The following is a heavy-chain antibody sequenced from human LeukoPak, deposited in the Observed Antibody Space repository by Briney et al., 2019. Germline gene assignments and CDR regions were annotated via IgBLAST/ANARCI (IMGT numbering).Heavy chain of an antibody. V-gene: IGHV3-21*01. D-gene: IGHD3-22*01. CDR3: ARDHDSSGPHAFDI. CDR2: ISSSSSYI. J-gene: IGHJ3*02. CDR1: GFTFSSYS. Sequence: GGSLRLSCAASGFTFSSYSMNWVRQAPGKGLEWVSSISSSSSYIYYADSVKGRFTISRDNAKNSLYLQMNSLRAEDTAVYYCARDHDSSGPHAFDIWGQGTMVAVSS.